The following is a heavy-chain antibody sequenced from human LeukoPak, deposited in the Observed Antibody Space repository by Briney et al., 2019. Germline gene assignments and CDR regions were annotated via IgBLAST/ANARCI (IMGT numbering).Heavy chain of an antibody. V-gene: IGHV1-46*01. D-gene: IGHD5-18*01. J-gene: IGHJ4*02. CDR3: CTATALNDY. Sequence: GASVNLSCTASGYTFTSYYMHWVRHPPGQGLEWMGIINPNCGSTSNAQKFQGRVTITTDTSTNTLSTQLSSLLSADPAASSYCTATALNDYWGQGTLVTVSS. CDR1: GYTFTSYY. CDR2: INPNCGST.